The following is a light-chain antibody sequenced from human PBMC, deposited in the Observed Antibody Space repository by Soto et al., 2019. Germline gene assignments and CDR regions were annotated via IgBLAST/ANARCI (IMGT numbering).Light chain of an antibody. CDR3: LLYFSPDRYT. V-gene: IGKV3-20*01. CDR2: GAS. Sequence: EIVLTQTPGTLSLSPGEGAALSCRASQSVTSSHLAWYQQKPGQAPRLLIYGASTRATGIPDRFSGSGSDTDFSLTIRRLDPEDFAMYYCLLYFSPDRYTFGPGTKVPIK. J-gene: IGKJ2*01. CDR1: QSVTSSH.